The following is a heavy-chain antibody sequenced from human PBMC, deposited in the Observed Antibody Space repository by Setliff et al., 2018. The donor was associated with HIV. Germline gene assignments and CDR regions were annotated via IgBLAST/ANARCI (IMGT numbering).Heavy chain of an antibody. CDR2: ITPIFGTA. D-gene: IGHD4-17*01. Sequence: GASVKVSCKASGGTFSSYAFTWVRQAPGQGLEWMGGITPIFGTATYAQKFQGRVTITADEATSTVYMELSSLRSEDTAIYFCARGDYGNSDAFDLWGQGTLVTVSS. V-gene: IGHV1-69*13. CDR3: ARGDYGNSDAFDL. J-gene: IGHJ3*01. CDR1: GGTFSSYA.